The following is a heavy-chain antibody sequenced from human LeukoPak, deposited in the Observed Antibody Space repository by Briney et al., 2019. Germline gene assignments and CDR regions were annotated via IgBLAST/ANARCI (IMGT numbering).Heavy chain of an antibody. J-gene: IGHJ4*02. Sequence: VSVKVSCKASGYTFTSYGISWVRQAPGQGLEWMGWISAYNGNTNYAQKLQGRVTMTTDTSTSTAYMELRSLRFEDTGVYYCARMNYDILTGYYRARLYLIDYWGQGTLVTVSS. V-gene: IGHV1-18*01. CDR2: ISAYNGNT. CDR3: ARMNYDILTGYYRARLYLIDY. CDR1: GYTFTSYG. D-gene: IGHD3-9*01.